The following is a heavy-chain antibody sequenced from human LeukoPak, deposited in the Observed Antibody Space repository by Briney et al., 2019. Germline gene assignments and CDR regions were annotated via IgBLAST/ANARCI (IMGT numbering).Heavy chain of an antibody. Sequence: GASVKVSCKASGYTFTGYYMHWARQAPGQGLEWMGWINPNSGGTNCAQKFQGRVTMTRDTSISTAYMELSRLRSDDTAVYYCARVQVTTLSGRDYWGQGTLVTVSS. CDR3: ARVQVTTLSGRDY. V-gene: IGHV1-2*02. CDR1: GYTFTGYY. D-gene: IGHD4-17*01. CDR2: INPNSGGT. J-gene: IGHJ4*02.